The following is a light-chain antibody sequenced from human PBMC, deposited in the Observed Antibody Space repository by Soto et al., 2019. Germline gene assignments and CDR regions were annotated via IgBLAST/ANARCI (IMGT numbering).Light chain of an antibody. J-gene: IGKJ3*01. CDR2: GAS. V-gene: IGKV3-20*01. CDR1: QSVSSNY. Sequence: EIVLTQSPCTLSFSPGERATLSCRASQSVSSNYVAWFHQKPGQAHRLLIYGASSRATGVPDRFSASGSGTDFTLTISRLEPEDFAVYYCQQYGRSPFTFGPGTKVAI. CDR3: QQYGRSPFT.